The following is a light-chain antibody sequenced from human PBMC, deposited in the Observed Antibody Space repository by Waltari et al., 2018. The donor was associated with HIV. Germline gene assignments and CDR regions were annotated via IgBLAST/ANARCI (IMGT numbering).Light chain of an antibody. Sequence: SYEVTQTPSVSVAPGQTAIITCSGDRLGDKFTCWYQQKPGHSPVLVIYQDSKRTSGIPERFAASNSGNTATLTISGTQATDEADDYCQTWDTNSLYVFGSGTKVSVL. J-gene: IGLJ1*01. CDR2: QDS. CDR1: RLGDKF. CDR3: QTWDTNSLYV. V-gene: IGLV3-1*01.